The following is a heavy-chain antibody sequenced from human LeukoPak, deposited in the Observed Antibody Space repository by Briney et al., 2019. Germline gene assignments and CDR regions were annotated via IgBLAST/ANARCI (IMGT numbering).Heavy chain of an antibody. CDR1: GDSISTYH. J-gene: IGHJ4*02. CDR3: ARDKRHSYGRYFEH. Sequence: PSETLSLTCSVSGDSISTYHWNWIRKSPGKGLEWIAYMQSTGVSKYNPSLKSLVTMVVDMSRNQVVLNLSSVTAADTAVYYCARDKRHSYGRYFEHWGQGILVTVSS. CDR2: MQSTGVS. V-gene: IGHV4-59*01. D-gene: IGHD5-18*01.